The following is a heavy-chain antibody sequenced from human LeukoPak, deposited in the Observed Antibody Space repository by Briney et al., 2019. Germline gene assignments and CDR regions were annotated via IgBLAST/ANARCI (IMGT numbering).Heavy chain of an antibody. D-gene: IGHD3-3*01. V-gene: IGHV4-4*07. CDR2: IYTSGST. CDR1: GGSISSYY. CDR3: ARYSLRSGYPYYFDY. Sequence: SETLSLTCTVSGGSISSYYWSWIRQPAGKGLEWIGRIYTSGSTNYTPSLKSRVTMSVDTSKNQFSLKLSSVTAADTAVYYCARYSLRSGYPYYFDYWGQGTLVTVSS. J-gene: IGHJ4*02.